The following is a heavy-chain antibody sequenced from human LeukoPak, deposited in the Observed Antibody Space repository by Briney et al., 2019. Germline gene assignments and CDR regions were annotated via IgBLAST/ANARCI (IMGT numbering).Heavy chain of an antibody. CDR1: GGSITSGKYY. D-gene: IGHD1-7*01. CDR2: IYYSGNA. V-gene: IGHV4-39*01. CDR3: ARRETGTMMEV. J-gene: IGHJ6*04. Sequence: SETLSLTCTVSGGSITSGKYYWVWIRQPPGEGLEWIGTIYYSGNAYYNPSLKSRVTISVDPSNNQFSLRLSSVTAADTAVYYCARRETGTMMEVWGKGTTATISS.